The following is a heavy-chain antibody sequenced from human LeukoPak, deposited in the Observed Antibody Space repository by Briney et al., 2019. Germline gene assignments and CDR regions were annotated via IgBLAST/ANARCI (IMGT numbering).Heavy chain of an antibody. V-gene: IGHV4-30-4*08. J-gene: IGHJ2*01. Sequence: PSETLSLTCTVSGGSIRSCDYYWSWIRQPPGKGLECIVYIYSSGSTYYSPSLKSRIAMSIDTSKNQFSLKLSSVTAADTATYYCARRNYYASSWYFDLWGRGTLVTVSS. CDR2: IYSSGST. CDR1: GGSIRSCDYY. CDR3: ARRNYYASSWYFDL. D-gene: IGHD3-10*01.